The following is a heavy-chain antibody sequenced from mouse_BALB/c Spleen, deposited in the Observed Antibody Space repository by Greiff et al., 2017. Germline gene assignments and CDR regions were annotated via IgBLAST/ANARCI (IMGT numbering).Heavy chain of an antibody. V-gene: IGHV1-18*01. J-gene: IGHJ4*01. D-gene: IGHD4-1*01. CDR1: GYTFTDYN. CDR2: INPNNGGT. Sequence: VQLQQSGPELVKPGASVKIPCKASGYTFTDYNMDWVKQSHGKSLEWIGDINPNNGGTIYNQKFKGKATLTVDKSSSTAYMELRSLTSEDTAVYYCARLADWDAYYDAMDYWGQGTSVTVSS. CDR3: ARLADWDAYYDAMDY.